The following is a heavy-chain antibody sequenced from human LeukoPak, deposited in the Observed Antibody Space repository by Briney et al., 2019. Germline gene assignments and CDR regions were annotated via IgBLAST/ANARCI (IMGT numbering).Heavy chain of an antibody. CDR3: ARGRRGGYYYGSGSVLCY. CDR2: MNPNSGNT. V-gene: IGHV1-8*01. D-gene: IGHD3-10*01. J-gene: IGHJ4*02. Sequence: GASVKVSCRASGYXFTSYDMNWVRQATGQGLEWMGWMNPNSGNTGYAQKFQGRVTMTRNTSISTAYMELSSLRSEDTALYYCARGRRGGYYYGSGSVLCYWGQGTLVTVSS. CDR1: GYXFTSYD.